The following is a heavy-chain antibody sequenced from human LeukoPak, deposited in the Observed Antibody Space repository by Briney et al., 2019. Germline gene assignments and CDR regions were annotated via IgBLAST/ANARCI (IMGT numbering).Heavy chain of an antibody. CDR2: FDPEDGET. CDR3: ATLGRFPLNVNYYYYYGMDV. V-gene: IGHV1-24*01. Sequence: ASVKVSCKLSGYALTELSMHWVRQAPGKGLEWMGGFDPEDGETIYAQKFQGRVTMTEDTSTDTAYMELSSLRSEDTAVYYCATLGRFPLNVNYYYYYGMDVWGQGTTVTVSS. CDR1: GYALTELS. J-gene: IGHJ6*02.